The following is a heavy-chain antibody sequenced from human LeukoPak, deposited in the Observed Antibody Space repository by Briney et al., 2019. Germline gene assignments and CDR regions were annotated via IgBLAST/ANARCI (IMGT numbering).Heavy chain of an antibody. J-gene: IGHJ4*02. CDR3: AREDSILWWCLDY. CDR2: IIPIFGTA. Sequence: GASVKVSCKASGGTFSSYAISWVRQAPGQGLEWMGGIIPIFGTANYAQKFQGRVTITADESTSTAYMELSSLRSEDTAVYYCAREDSILWWCLDYWGQGTLVTVSS. V-gene: IGHV1-69*01. CDR1: GGTFSSYA. D-gene: IGHD2-21*01.